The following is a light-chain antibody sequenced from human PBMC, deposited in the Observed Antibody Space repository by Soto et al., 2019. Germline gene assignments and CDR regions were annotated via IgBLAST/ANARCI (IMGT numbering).Light chain of an antibody. CDR1: QSVSTSY. Sequence: EIVLTQSPGTLSLSPGERATLSCRASQSVSTSYLTWYQQKPGQAPRLLIYATSNRDTGIPDRFSGSGSGTDFTLTISRLEPEDFAVYYCHQYGSSPRTFGQGTKVEI. CDR2: ATS. CDR3: HQYGSSPRT. V-gene: IGKV3-20*01. J-gene: IGKJ1*01.